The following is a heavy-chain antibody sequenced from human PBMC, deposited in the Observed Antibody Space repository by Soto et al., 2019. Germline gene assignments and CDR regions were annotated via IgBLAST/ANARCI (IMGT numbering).Heavy chain of an antibody. Sequence: SLRLSCAASGFTFSSYSMNWVRKTPCKLLECFSYISSSSSTIYYADSVKGRFTISRDNAKNSLYLQMNSLRAEDTAVYYCARAKYDILTGSFYYYYMEVWGKGTTVTVSS. V-gene: IGHV3-48*01. D-gene: IGHD3-9*01. CDR3: ARAKYDILTGSFYYYYMEV. CDR1: GFTFSSYS. J-gene: IGHJ6*03. CDR2: ISSSSSTI.